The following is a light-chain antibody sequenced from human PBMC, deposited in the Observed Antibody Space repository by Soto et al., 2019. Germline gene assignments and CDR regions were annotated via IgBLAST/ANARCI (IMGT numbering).Light chain of an antibody. CDR3: QQYNSYSWT. J-gene: IGKJ1*01. V-gene: IGKV1-5*01. Sequence: DIQMTQSPSTLPASVGDRVTITCRASQSISNWLALYQQKPGTAPKVLIYHASNLQSGVPSTFSGSGSGTEFTLTITSLQPDDFATYYCQQYNSYSWTFGQGTKVDIK. CDR1: QSISNW. CDR2: HAS.